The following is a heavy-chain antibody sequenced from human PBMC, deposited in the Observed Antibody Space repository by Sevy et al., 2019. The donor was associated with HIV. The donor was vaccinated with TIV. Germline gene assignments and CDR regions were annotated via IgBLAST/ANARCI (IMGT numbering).Heavy chain of an antibody. CDR1: GFSFNDAW. CDR3: TTEGVYTSSSGFDY. Sequence: GGSLRLSCAASGFSFNDAWMNWVRQAPGKGLEWVGRIKSRADGGTTDYAAPVIGRFFISRDDSKNTLVLQMNSLKTEDTAVYYCTTEGVYTSSSGFDYWGQGTLVTVS. V-gene: IGHV3-15*07. J-gene: IGHJ4*02. CDR2: IKSRADGGTT. D-gene: IGHD3-22*01.